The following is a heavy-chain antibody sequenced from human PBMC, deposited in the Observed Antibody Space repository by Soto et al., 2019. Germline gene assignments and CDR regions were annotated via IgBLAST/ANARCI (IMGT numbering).Heavy chain of an antibody. J-gene: IGHJ3*02. V-gene: IGHV4-31*03. CDR1: GGSISSGAYY. CDR2: IYYSGNT. CDR3: ARVGISSSDVFDI. Sequence: PSETLSLTCTVSGGSISSGAYYWSWIRQHPGAALEWIGYIYYSGNTYYNPSLKSRVMISVDTSKNQFSLRLSSVTAADTAVYYCARVGISSSDVFDIWGHGTMVTVSS. D-gene: IGHD6-6*01.